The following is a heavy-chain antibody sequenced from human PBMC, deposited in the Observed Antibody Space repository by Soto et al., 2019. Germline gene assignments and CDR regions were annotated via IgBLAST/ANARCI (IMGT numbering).Heavy chain of an antibody. J-gene: IGHJ6*03. CDR1: GFTFSSYA. V-gene: IGHV3-23*01. CDR2: ISGSGGST. Sequence: GGSLRLSCAASGFTFSSYAMSWVRQAPGKGLEWVSAISGSGGSTYYADSVKGRFTISRDNSKNTLYLQMNSLRAEDTAVYYCAKGREDYYYYYMDVWGKGTTVTVSS. CDR3: AKGREDYYYYYMDV.